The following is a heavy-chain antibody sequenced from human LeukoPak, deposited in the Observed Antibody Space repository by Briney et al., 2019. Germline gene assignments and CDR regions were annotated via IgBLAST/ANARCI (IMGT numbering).Heavy chain of an antibody. CDR3: AKARGIRRAAAGLFDY. Sequence: GGSLRLSCAASGFTFSSYWMTWVRQAPGKGLEWVAVISYDGSNKYYADSVKGRFTISRDNSKNTLYLQMNSLRAEDTAVYYCAKARGIRRAAAGLFDYWGQGTLVTVSS. D-gene: IGHD6-13*01. J-gene: IGHJ4*02. CDR2: ISYDGSNK. CDR1: GFTFSSYW. V-gene: IGHV3-30*18.